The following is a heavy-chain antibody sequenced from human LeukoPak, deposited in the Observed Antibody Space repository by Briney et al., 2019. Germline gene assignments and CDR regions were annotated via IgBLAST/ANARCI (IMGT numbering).Heavy chain of an antibody. J-gene: IGHJ4*02. CDR1: GSTFSSYG. Sequence: GGSLRLSCAASGSTFSSYGMHWVRQAPGKGLEWVAVIWYDGSNKYYADSVKGRFTISRDNSKNTLYLQMNSLRAEDTAVYYCARDKGEWELLRFDYWGQGTLVTVSS. V-gene: IGHV3-33*01. D-gene: IGHD1-26*01. CDR2: IWYDGSNK. CDR3: ARDKGEWELLRFDY.